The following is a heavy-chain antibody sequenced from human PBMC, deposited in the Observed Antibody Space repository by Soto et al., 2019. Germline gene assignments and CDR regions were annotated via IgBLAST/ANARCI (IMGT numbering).Heavy chain of an antibody. Sequence: QEQVVQSGPELREPGSSVKVLCRALELFSRGIASTWGRQALGQGLEWVGRINPTLDSTQYAQNLQGRVSITVDKSTDTAYLEVTSLRLEDTAIYFCATMKRARLDSWGRGTVVTVSS. CDR1: ELFSRGIA. V-gene: IGHV1-69*09. J-gene: IGHJ4*02. D-gene: IGHD6-25*01. CDR3: ATMKRARLDS. CDR2: INPTLDST.